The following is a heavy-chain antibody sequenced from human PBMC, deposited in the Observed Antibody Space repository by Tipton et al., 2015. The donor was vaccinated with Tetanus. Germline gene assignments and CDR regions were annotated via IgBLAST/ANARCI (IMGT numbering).Heavy chain of an antibody. CDR2: INPAGGDT. CDR1: GYTFSSFY. Sequence: QLVQSGAEVKQPGASVTLSCRASGYTFSSFYIHWVRQAPGQGLEWVAIINPAGGDTTYTQRFQGRVTMTRDTSMSTVYLELSSLRSEDTAVYYCARGRPYCGGDCYSVYYWGQGTLVTVSS. J-gene: IGHJ4*02. D-gene: IGHD2-21*02. CDR3: ARGRPYCGGDCYSVYY. V-gene: IGHV1-46*01.